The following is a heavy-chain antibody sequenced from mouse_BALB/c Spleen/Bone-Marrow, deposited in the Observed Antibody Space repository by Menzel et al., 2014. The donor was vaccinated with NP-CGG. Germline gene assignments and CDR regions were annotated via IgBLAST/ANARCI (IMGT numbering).Heavy chain of an antibody. CDR1: GFTFSDYY. CDR2: IGDGGSYT. Sequence: EVQRVESGGGLVKPGGSLKLSCAASGFTFSDYYMYWVRQTPEKRLEWVATIGDGGSYTYYPDSVKGRFTISRDNAKNNLYLQMSSLKSEDTAMYYCARDGNYYAMDYWGQGTSVTVSS. J-gene: IGHJ4*01. CDR3: ARDGNYYAMDY. D-gene: IGHD2-1*01. V-gene: IGHV5-4*02.